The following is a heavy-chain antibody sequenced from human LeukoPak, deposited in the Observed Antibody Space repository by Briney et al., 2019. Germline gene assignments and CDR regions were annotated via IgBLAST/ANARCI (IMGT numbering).Heavy chain of an antibody. Sequence: ASVKVSCKASGYTFTSYGISWVRQAPGQGPEWMGWISAYNGNTNYAQKLQGRVTMTTDTSTSTAYMELRNLRSDDTAVYYCARDAPPVGIAAAATGKSGSLSWFDPWGQGTLVTVSS. D-gene: IGHD6-13*01. CDR2: ISAYNGNT. CDR1: GYTFTSYG. V-gene: IGHV1-18*01. J-gene: IGHJ5*02. CDR3: ARDAPPVGIAAAATGKSGSLSWFDP.